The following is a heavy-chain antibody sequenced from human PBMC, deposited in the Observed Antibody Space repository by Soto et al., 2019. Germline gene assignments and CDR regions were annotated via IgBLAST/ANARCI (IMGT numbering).Heavy chain of an antibody. CDR2: IDHSGIT. D-gene: IGHD1-26*01. CDR3: ARGVSVTLAVQGGAPDKNYFDS. CDR1: GGAFSGFY. V-gene: IGHV4-34*04. J-gene: IGHJ4*02. Sequence: PSETLSLTGAVSGGAFSGFYWSWIRQSPGKGLEWIGEIDHSGITNHNTALKSRATMSVDTSKNQFSLKLRSVTAADTAVYYCARGVSVTLAVQGGAPDKNYFDSWSQGTLVTVSS.